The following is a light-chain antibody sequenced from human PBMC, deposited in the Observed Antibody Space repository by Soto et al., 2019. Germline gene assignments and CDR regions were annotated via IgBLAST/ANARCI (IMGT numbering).Light chain of an antibody. J-gene: IGLJ2*01. Sequence: QSVLTQPPSVSAAPGQKVAISCSGSNSNIGDNSVSWYQQLPGTAPKVFILDNNERPSGIPDRISGSKSGTSATLEITGVQTGDEADYYCGTWDSSLNVGVFGGGTKLTVL. V-gene: IGLV1-51*01. CDR3: GTWDSSLNVGV. CDR2: DNN. CDR1: NSNIGDNS.